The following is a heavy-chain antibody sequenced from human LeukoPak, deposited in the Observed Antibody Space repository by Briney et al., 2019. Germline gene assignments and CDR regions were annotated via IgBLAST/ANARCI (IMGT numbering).Heavy chain of an antibody. V-gene: IGHV1-24*01. D-gene: IGHD1-14*01. J-gene: IGHJ4*02. CDR2: FDPEDGET. Sequence: ASVKVSCKVSGYTLTELSMHWVRQAPGKGLEWMGGFDPEDGETIYAQKFQGRVTMTEDTSTDTAYMELSSLRSEDTAVYYCARDPKYNPAFDYWGQGTLVTVSS. CDR1: GYTLTELS. CDR3: ARDPKYNPAFDY.